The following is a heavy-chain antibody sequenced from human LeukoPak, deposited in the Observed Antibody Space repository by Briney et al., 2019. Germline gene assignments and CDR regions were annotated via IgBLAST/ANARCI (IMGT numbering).Heavy chain of an antibody. CDR3: ARGSWSAADTNIDY. CDR1: GFTLSTYW. Sequence: GGSLRLSCVASGFTLSTYWMHWVRHGPGKGLVWVSCINSDGSRTTYADSVKGRFTISRDNAKNTLYLQMNTLRVEDTAVYYCARGSWSAADTNIDYWGQGTLVTVSS. D-gene: IGHD6-13*01. J-gene: IGHJ4*02. V-gene: IGHV3-74*01. CDR2: INSDGSRT.